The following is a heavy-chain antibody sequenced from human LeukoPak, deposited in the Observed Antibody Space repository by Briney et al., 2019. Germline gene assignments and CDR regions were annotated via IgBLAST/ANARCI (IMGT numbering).Heavy chain of an antibody. CDR1: GYTFTYHY. D-gene: IGHD1-1*01. Sequence: ASVKVSCKASGYTFTYHYMHWVRQAPGQGLEWMGMINPSSGSTSYAQKFQGRVTMTRGTSTSTVYMELSSLRSEDTALYYCARESDTGKDFDHWGQGTLVTVSS. V-gene: IGHV1-46*01. CDR2: INPSSGST. J-gene: IGHJ4*02. CDR3: ARESDTGKDFDH.